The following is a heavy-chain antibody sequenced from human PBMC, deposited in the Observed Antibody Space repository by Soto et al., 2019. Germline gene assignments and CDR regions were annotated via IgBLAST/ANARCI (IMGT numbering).Heavy chain of an antibody. V-gene: IGHV4-34*01. Sequence: QVQLQQWGAGLLKPSETLSLTCAVYGESFSGYYWSWIRQPPGKGLEWIGEINHSGSTNYNPSLKSRVTISVDTSKNQFSLKLSSVTAADTAVYDCARGVRKVEGGRDANYYYYGMDVWGQGTTVTVSS. CDR2: INHSGST. J-gene: IGHJ6*02. CDR3: ARGVRKVEGGRDANYYYYGMDV. CDR1: GESFSGYY.